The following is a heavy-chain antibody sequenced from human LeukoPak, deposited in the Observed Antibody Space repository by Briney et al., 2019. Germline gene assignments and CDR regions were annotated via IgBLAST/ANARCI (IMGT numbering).Heavy chain of an antibody. CDR2: INPISGGT. Sequence: ASVKVSCKASGYTFTSYYIHWMRQAPGQGLEWMGWINPISGGTDYAQKFQGRVTVTRDTSISTTYMELKSLRSDDIAVYYCERDRGGAVTVYWGQGTLVTVSS. CDR3: ERDRGGAVTVY. D-gene: IGHD1-26*01. V-gene: IGHV1-2*02. CDR1: GYTFTSYY. J-gene: IGHJ4*02.